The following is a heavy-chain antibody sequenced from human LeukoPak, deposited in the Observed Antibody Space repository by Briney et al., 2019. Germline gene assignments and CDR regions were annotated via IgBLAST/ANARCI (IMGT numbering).Heavy chain of an antibody. CDR1: GVSISSYY. Sequence: PSETLSLTCSVSGVSISSYYWSWIRQSPGKGLEWIGYIYYSGSTNYNPSLKSRVTISVHTSKNQFSLKLSSVTAADTAVYYCARAVFSYCSGGSCPYFDYWGQGTLVTVSS. D-gene: IGHD2-15*01. CDR3: ARAVFSYCSGGSCPYFDY. CDR2: IYYSGST. J-gene: IGHJ4*02. V-gene: IGHV4-59*01.